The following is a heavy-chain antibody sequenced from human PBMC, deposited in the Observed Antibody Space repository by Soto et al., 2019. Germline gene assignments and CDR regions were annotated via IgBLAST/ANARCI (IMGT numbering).Heavy chain of an antibody. CDR1: GGSTCSGCFY. V-gene: IGHV4-31*03. J-gene: IGHJ4*02. Sequence: SETLSLTCTVSGGSTCSGCFYWSWIRQHPGKGLEWIGYIYYTGAAYYSPSLKSRATISVDTSENQFSLNLDSVTAADTAVYYCARADYGDRGLAFDSWGQGTLVTVSS. CDR3: ARADYGDRGLAFDS. CDR2: IYYTGAA. D-gene: IGHD4-17*01.